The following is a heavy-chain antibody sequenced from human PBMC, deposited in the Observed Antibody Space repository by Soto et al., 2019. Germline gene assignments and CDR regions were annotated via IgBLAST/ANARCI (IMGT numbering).Heavy chain of an antibody. CDR2: ISYDGSNK. J-gene: IGHJ3*02. V-gene: IGHV3-30*03. D-gene: IGHD5-18*01. CDR1: GFTFSSYG. CDR3: ARGDGYSWLTDAFDI. Sequence: GGSLRLSCAASGFTFSSYGMHWVRQAPGKGLEWVAVISYDGSNKYYADSVKGRFTIPRDNSKNTRYLQMNTLRAEDTAVYYCARGDGYSWLTDAFDIWGQGTMVTVSS.